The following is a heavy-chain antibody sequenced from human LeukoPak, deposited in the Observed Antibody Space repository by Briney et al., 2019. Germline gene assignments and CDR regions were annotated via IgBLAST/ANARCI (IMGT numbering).Heavy chain of an antibody. CDR2: ISGSGSST. CDR3: AKEGSRTTVINRSYLDY. CDR1: GFTFSSYA. V-gene: IGHV3-23*01. J-gene: IGHJ4*02. D-gene: IGHD4-23*01. Sequence: GGSLRLSCAASGFTFSSYAMSWVRQAPGKGLEWVSGISGSGSSTYYADSVKGRFTISRDNSKNTLYLQMNSLRAEDTAVYYCAKEGSRTTVINRSYLDYWGQGTLVTVSS.